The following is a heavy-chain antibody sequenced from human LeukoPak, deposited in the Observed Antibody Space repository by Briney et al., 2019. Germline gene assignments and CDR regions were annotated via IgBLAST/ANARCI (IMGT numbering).Heavy chain of an antibody. D-gene: IGHD4-11*01. J-gene: IGHJ3*02. CDR3: ARDPTHGAVDI. Sequence: SETLSLTCTVSGGSISSTSYYWDWIRLPPGKGLEWIGSVYYSGGTFYNPSLKSRVIVSIDTSKNQFSLKMKSVIAADTAVYYCARDPTHGAVDIWGQGTMVTVSS. CDR1: GGSISSTSYY. CDR2: VYYSGGT. V-gene: IGHV4-39*07.